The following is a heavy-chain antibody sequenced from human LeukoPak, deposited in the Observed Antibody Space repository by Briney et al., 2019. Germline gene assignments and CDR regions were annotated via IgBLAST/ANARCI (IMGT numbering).Heavy chain of an antibody. Sequence: SETLSLTCTVSGGSISSHYWSWIRQPPGKGLEWIGYIYYSGSTNYNPSLKSRVTISVDTSENQFSLKLSSVTAADTAVYYCARAVLVAAADYFDYWGQGALVTVSS. D-gene: IGHD6-13*01. CDR2: IYYSGST. J-gene: IGHJ4*02. CDR1: GGSISSHY. V-gene: IGHV4-59*11. CDR3: ARAVLVAAADYFDY.